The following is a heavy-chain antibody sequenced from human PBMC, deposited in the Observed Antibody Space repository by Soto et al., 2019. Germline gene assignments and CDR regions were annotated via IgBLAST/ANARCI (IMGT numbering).Heavy chain of an antibody. J-gene: IGHJ6*02. D-gene: IGHD2-15*01. V-gene: IGHV3-21*01. CDR2: ISSSSRYI. Sequence: GGSLRLSCATSGFTFSSYSMNWVRQAPGMGLEWVSSISSSSRYIYYADSVRGRFTISRDNAKNSLYLQINSLRAEDTAVYYCARDRLAAATSDPPYCYYGMDVWGQGTTVTVSS. CDR1: GFTFSSYS. CDR3: ARDRLAAATSDPPYCYYGMDV.